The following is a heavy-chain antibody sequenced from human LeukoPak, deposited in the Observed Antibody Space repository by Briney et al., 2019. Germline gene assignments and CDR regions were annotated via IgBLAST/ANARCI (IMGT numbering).Heavy chain of an antibody. CDR1: GFTFSSYG. J-gene: IGHJ4*02. Sequence: GGSLRLSCAASGFTFSSYGMNWVRQAPGKGLEWVAFIRYDGSNQYYADSVKGRFTISRDNSKNTLYLQMNSLRAEDTAVYYCAKDGPTLWSGSNYFDYWGQGTLVTVSS. CDR2: IRYDGSNQ. CDR3: AKDGPTLWSGSNYFDY. D-gene: IGHD3-3*01. V-gene: IGHV3-30*02.